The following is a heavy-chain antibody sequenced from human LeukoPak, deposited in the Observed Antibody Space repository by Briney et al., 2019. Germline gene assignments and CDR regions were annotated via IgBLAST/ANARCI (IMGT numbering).Heavy chain of an antibody. CDR2: ISSSGSSI. Sequence: PGGSLRLSCAASGFTFSSYEMNWVRQAPGKGLEWVSYISSSGSSIYYADSVKGRFTISRDNAKNSLYLQMNSLGAEDTAVYYCAREQVGRSDAFDIWGQGTMVTVSS. V-gene: IGHV3-48*03. CDR3: AREQVGRSDAFDI. J-gene: IGHJ3*02. CDR1: GFTFSSYE.